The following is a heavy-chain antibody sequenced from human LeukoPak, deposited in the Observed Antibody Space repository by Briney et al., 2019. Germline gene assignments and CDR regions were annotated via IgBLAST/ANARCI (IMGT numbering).Heavy chain of an antibody. J-gene: IGHJ4*02. CDR2: ISPYNGNT. CDR1: GYTFTTYG. D-gene: IGHD2-15*01. Sequence: VASVKVSCKASGYTFTTYGISWVRQAPGQGLEWMGWISPYNGNTNYAQKLQGRVTMTTGTSTSTAYMELRSLRSDDTAVYYCARDRAVVVAATDYWGQGTLVTVSS. V-gene: IGHV1-18*01. CDR3: ARDRAVVVAATDY.